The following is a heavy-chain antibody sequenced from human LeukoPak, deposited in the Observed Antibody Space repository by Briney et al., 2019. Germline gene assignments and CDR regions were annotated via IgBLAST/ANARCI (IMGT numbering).Heavy chain of an antibody. V-gene: IGHV3-30*18. J-gene: IGHJ6*02. D-gene: IGHD6-13*01. CDR1: GFTFSSYG. Sequence: GGSLRLSCAASGFTFSSYGMHWVRQAPGKGLEWVAVISYDGSNKYYADSVKGRFTISRDNSMNTLYLQMNSLRAEDTAVYYCAKDSGSSWPRFYYYGMDVWGQGTTVTVSS. CDR2: ISYDGSNK. CDR3: AKDSGSSWPRFYYYGMDV.